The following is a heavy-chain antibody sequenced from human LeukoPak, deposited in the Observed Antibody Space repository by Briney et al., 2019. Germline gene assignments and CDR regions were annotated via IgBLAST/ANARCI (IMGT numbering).Heavy chain of an antibody. D-gene: IGHD6-19*01. CDR1: GFTFSSYS. CDR2: ISSSSSYI. CDR3: ARGHSSGWYPEYFQH. V-gene: IGHV3-21*01. J-gene: IGHJ1*01. Sequence: NPGGSLRLSCAASGFTFSSYSMNWVRQAPGKGLEWVSSISSSSSYIYYADSVKGRFTISRDNAKNSLYLQMNSLRAEDTAVYYCARGHSSGWYPEYFQHWGQGTLVTVSS.